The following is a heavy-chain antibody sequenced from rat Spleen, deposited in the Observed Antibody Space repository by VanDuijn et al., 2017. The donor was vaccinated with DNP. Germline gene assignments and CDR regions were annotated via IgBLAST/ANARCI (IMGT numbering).Heavy chain of an antibody. CDR2: IYMGSGGI. CDR3: ARGGFGVWFAS. J-gene: IGHJ3*01. V-gene: IGHV1-43*01. D-gene: IGHD4-3*01. CDR1: GYIFTSNY. Sequence: QVQLQQSGAELAKPGSSVEISCKASGYIFTSNYIGWIKQTTGQGLEYIGYIYMGSGGINYNENFKGKATLTVDKSSSTVFMQLSSLTPDDSAVYYCARGGFGVWFASWGQGTLVTVSS.